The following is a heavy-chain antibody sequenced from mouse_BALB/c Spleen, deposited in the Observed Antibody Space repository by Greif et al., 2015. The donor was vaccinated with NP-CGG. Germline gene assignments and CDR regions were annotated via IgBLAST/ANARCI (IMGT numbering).Heavy chain of an antibody. J-gene: IGHJ4*01. D-gene: IGHD1-1*01. CDR3: ARHYRAMDY. Sequence: EVKVVESGGGLVQPGGSLRLSCATSGFTFTDYYMSWVRQPPGKALEWLGFIRNKANGYTTEHSASVKGRFTISRDNSQSILYLQMNALRAEDSATYYCARHYRAMDYWGQGTSVTVSS. CDR2: IRNKANGYTT. V-gene: IGHV7-3*02. CDR1: GFTFTDYY.